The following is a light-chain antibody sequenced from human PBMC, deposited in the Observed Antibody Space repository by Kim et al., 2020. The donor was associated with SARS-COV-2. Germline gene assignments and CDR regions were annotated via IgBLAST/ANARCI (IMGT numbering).Light chain of an antibody. CDR3: QKYNSAPLT. CDR2: AAS. Sequence: DIQMTQSPSSLSASIGDRVTITCRASQGISSYLAWYQQKPGKVPKLLIYAASTLQSGVPSRFSGSGSGTDFTLTISSLQPEDVATYYCQKYNSAPLTFGGGTKLEI. V-gene: IGKV1-27*01. CDR1: QGISSY. J-gene: IGKJ4*01.